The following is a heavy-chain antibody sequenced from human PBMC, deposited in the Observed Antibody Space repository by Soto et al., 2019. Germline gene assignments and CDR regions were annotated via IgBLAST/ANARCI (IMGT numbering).Heavy chain of an antibody. Sequence: SETLSLTYGVYGGSFSGYYWTWIRQPPGKGLEWIGEINHSGTTTYNPSLKSRVTISVDTSRDQFSLRLSSVTAADTAVYFCARGAFHRGNYYIFDYWGHGALVTVS. CDR3: ARGAFHRGNYYIFDY. J-gene: IGHJ4*01. V-gene: IGHV4-34*01. CDR2: INHSGTT. D-gene: IGHD3-22*01. CDR1: GGSFSGYY.